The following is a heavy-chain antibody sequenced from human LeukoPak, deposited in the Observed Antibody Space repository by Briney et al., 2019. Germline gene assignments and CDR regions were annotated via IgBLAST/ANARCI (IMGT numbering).Heavy chain of an antibody. CDR1: GYTFSSYD. D-gene: IGHD2-15*01. Sequence: GASVKVSCKSSGYTFSSYDINWVRQATGQGLEWMGWMNPNSGNTGCAQKFQGRVTMTRDTSISTAYMELSTLRSEDTAVYYCARGPPPDCSGDSCYSFLYFPHWGQGTLVTVSS. CDR2: MNPNSGNT. V-gene: IGHV1-8*01. CDR3: ARGPPPDCSGDSCYSFLYFPH. J-gene: IGHJ1*01.